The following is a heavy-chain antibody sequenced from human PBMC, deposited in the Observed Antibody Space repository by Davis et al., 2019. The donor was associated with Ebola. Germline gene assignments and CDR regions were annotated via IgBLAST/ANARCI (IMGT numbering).Heavy chain of an antibody. CDR2: ISSSGDSI. V-gene: IGHV3-48*03. Sequence: GESLKISCAGSGFTFRSYEMNWVRQAPGKGLEWVSHISSSGDSIYYADSVKGRFTISRDNAKNSLYLQMNSLRAEDTAVYYCARDLEAADYYGMDVWGQGTTVTVSS. D-gene: IGHD2-15*01. CDR3: ARDLEAADYYGMDV. J-gene: IGHJ6*02. CDR1: GFTFRSYE.